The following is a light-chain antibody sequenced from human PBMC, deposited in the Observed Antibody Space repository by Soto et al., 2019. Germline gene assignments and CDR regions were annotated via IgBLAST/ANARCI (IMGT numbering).Light chain of an antibody. CDR1: QSVKTF. CDR3: QQRIDWPWT. V-gene: IGKV3-11*01. CDR2: DAS. Sequence: EIVLTQSPATLSLSPGERATISCRASQSVKTFLVCYQQSPGQAPRLLIHDASHRATGIPARLSVIGSGTFCTLNVSSLQPEDGTVYDGQQRIDWPWTFGQGTKVDIK. J-gene: IGKJ1*01.